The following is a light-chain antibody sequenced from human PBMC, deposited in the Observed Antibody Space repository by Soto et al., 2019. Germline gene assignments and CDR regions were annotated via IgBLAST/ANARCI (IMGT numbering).Light chain of an antibody. Sequence: TQSPSSLSASVGDRVTITCRASQSISNYLHWYQHKPGKAPNLLIYAASSLQSGVPSRFSGSGSGTDFTLTISSLQPEDFATYFCQQSYGTLTFGGGTKVDIK. CDR1: QSISNY. J-gene: IGKJ4*01. V-gene: IGKV1-39*01. CDR3: QQSYGTLT. CDR2: AAS.